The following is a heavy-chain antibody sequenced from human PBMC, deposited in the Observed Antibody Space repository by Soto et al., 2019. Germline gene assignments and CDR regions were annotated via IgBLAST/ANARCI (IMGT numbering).Heavy chain of an antibody. J-gene: IGHJ4*02. D-gene: IGHD2-8*01. CDR2: ISYDGSNK. CDR3: ARESPNPYYFDY. V-gene: IGHV3-30-3*01. CDR1: GFTFSSYA. Sequence: QVQLVESGGGVVQPGRSLRLSCAASGFTFSSYAMHWVRQAPGKGLEWVAVISYDGSNKYYADSVKGRFTISRDNSKITLYLQMNSLRAEDTAVYYCARESPNPYYFDYWGQGTLVTVSS.